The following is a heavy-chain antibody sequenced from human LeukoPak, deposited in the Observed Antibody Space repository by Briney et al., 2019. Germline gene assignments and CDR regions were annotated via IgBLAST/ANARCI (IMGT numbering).Heavy chain of an antibody. CDR1: GFTVSSSY. D-gene: IGHD5-18*01. V-gene: IGHV3-53*01. J-gene: IGHJ4*02. CDR2: IRSDGTT. Sequence: PGGSLRLSCAASGFTVSSSYMSWVRQAPGKGLEWVSVIRSDGTTAYADSVKGRFTISRDTSRNTLYLQMNSLRAEDTAVYYCARNTYSYGPRFDYWGQGTLVTVSS. CDR3: ARNTYSYGPRFDY.